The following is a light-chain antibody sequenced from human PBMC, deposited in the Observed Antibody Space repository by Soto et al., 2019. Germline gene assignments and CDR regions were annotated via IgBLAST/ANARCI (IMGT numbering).Light chain of an antibody. V-gene: IGKV1-5*01. Sequence: DIQMTQSPSTLSASVGDRVTITCRASQSISSWLAWYQQKPGKAPKVLIYDASSLESGVPSRFSGSGSGTEFTLTISSLQPDDFATYYCQQYHSYSYTFGQGTKLEI. CDR2: DAS. J-gene: IGKJ2*01. CDR1: QSISSW. CDR3: QQYHSYSYT.